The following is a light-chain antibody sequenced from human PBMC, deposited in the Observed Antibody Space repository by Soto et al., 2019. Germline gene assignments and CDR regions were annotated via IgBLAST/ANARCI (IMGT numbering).Light chain of an antibody. CDR1: QSVSSY. J-gene: IGKJ4*01. CDR3: QQQNNWPLT. CDR2: DAS. V-gene: IGKV3-11*01. Sequence: IVLIHSPSTLSFSPGERATLSCRASQSVSSYFAWYQQKPGQAPRLLINDASTRATGVPARFSGSRSGTEFTLTIISLQPEDFAVYYCQQQNNWPLTFGGGTKVDIK.